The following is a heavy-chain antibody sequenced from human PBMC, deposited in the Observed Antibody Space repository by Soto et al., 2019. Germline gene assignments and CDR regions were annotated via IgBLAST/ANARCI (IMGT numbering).Heavy chain of an antibody. CDR3: AKGPLGSGYDLDY. CDR2: IRNKANSYST. J-gene: IGHJ4*02. CDR1: GFTFSDHY. Sequence: EVQLVESGGGLVQPGGSLRLSCAASGFTFSDHYMDWVRQAPGKGLEWVARIRNKANSYSTEYAASVRGRFIISRDDSTNSLYLQMSSLRAEDTAVYYCAKGPLGSGYDLDYWGQGTLVTVSS. D-gene: IGHD5-12*01. V-gene: IGHV3-72*01.